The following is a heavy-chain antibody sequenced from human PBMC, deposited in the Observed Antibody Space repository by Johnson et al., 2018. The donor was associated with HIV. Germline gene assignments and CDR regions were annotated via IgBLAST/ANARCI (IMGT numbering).Heavy chain of an antibody. CDR1: GFTFSSNY. J-gene: IGHJ3*02. D-gene: IGHD6-13*01. V-gene: IGHV3-66*01. Sequence: MQLVESGGGVVQPGRSLRLSCAASGFTFSSNYMSWVRQAPGKGLEWVSVIYSGGSTYYADSVKGRFTISRDNSKNTLYLQMNSLRAEDTAVYYCASLSSSLFGAFDIWGQGTMVTVSS. CDR2: IYSGGST. CDR3: ASLSSSLFGAFDI.